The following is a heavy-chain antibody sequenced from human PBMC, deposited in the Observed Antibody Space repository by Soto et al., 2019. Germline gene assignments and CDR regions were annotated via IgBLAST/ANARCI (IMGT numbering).Heavy chain of an antibody. CDR2: ISYDGSNK. Sequence: QVQLVESGGGVVQPGRSLRLSCAASGFTFSSYGMHWVRQAPGKGLEWVAVISYDGSNKYYADSVKGRFTISRDNSKNTXCLQMNSLRAEDTAVYYCAKDRVGGATTDYYYGMDVWGQGTTVTVSS. D-gene: IGHD1-26*01. V-gene: IGHV3-30*18. CDR1: GFTFSSYG. CDR3: AKDRVGGATTDYYYGMDV. J-gene: IGHJ6*02.